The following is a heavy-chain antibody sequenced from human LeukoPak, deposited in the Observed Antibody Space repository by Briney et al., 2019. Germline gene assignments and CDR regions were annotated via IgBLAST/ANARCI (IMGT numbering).Heavy chain of an antibody. CDR1: GFTFSSNY. J-gene: IGHJ3*02. Sequence: GGSLRLSCAASGFTFSSNYMSWVRQAPGKGLEWVSVIYSGGSTYYSDSVKGRFTISRDNSKNTLYLQMNSLRAEDTAVYYCARSDPVNAFDIWGQGTRVTVSS. CDR3: ARSDPVNAFDI. CDR2: IYSGGST. V-gene: IGHV3-53*01.